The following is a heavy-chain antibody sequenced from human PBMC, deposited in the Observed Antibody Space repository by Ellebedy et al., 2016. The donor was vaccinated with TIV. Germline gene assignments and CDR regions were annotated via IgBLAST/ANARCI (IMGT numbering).Heavy chain of an antibody. V-gene: IGHV3-23*01. D-gene: IGHD4/OR15-4a*01. CDR2: ISGSGGST. CDR1: GFTFSSYA. CDR3: AKDSTTLTLTFDY. J-gene: IGHJ4*02. Sequence: GESLKISXAASGFTFSSYAMSWVRQAPGKGLEWVSAISGSGGSTYYADSVKGRFTISRDNSKNTLYLQMNSLRAEDTALYYCAKDSTTLTLTFDYWGQGILVTVSS.